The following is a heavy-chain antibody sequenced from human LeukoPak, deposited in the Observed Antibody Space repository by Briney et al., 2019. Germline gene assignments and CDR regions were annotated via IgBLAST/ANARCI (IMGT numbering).Heavy chain of an antibody. J-gene: IGHJ4*02. CDR2: ISYDGSNK. Sequence: PGRSLRLSCAASGFTFSSYAMHWVRQAPGKGLEWVAVISYDGSNKYYADSVKGRFTISRDNSKNTLYLQMNSLRAEDTAVYYCAKDSAFYYDTRRALDYWGQGTLVTVSS. V-gene: IGHV3-30*04. D-gene: IGHD3-9*01. CDR3: AKDSAFYYDTRRALDY. CDR1: GFTFSSYA.